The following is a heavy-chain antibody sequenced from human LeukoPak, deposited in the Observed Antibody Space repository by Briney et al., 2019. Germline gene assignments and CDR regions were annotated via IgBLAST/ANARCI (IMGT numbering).Heavy chain of an antibody. CDR2: VRYDGSNA. D-gene: IGHD3-3*01. CDR3: ARVWAVRFLEWLGD. J-gene: IGHJ4*02. Sequence: GGSLRLSCATSGFMFSSYGMHWVRQAPGKGLEWVAFVRYDGSNAYYADSVKGRFTISRDNSKSTLNLQMSSLGTEDTAIYYCARVWAVRFLEWLGDWGQGTLVTVSS. CDR1: GFMFSSYG. V-gene: IGHV3-30*02.